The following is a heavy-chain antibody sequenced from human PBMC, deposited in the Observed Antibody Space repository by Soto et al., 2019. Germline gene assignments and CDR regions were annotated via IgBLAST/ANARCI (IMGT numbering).Heavy chain of an antibody. J-gene: IGHJ6*02. V-gene: IGHV4-30-4*08. CDR1: GDSISSDYYH. D-gene: IGHD2-21*02. CDR2: IHHSGSI. CDR3: XXXXXXXDSLDV. Sequence: QVQLQQSGPGLVKPSQTLSLTCTVSGDSISSDYYHWTWIRQSPGKGLEWIGYIHHSGSILYNPSXXXXXXXXXXXXXXXXXXXXXXXXXXXXXXXXXXXXXXXXDSLDVWGQGTTVTVSS.